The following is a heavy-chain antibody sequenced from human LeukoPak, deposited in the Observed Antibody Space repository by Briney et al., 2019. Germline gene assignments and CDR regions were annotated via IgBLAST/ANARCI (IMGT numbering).Heavy chain of an antibody. CDR1: GFTFSNYW. V-gene: IGHV3-7*01. CDR2: IKQDGIVT. CDR3: AREQPDSNYYLTADS. J-gene: IGHJ4*02. Sequence: PGGSLRLSCAASGFTFSNYWMTWVRQAPGKGLEWVGNIKQDGIVTNYVDSVKGRFTISIDNAKNSLYLQMNSLRAEDTAVYYCAREQPDSNYYLTADSWGQGTLVTVSS. D-gene: IGHD3-22*01.